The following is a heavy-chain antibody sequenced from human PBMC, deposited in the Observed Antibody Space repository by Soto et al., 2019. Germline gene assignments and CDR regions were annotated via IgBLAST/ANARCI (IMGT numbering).Heavy chain of an antibody. J-gene: IGHJ5*02. CDR3: ARDGDPGYTFWSGPLGGGRFDP. CDR1: GGTFGNTA. D-gene: IGHD3-3*01. V-gene: IGHV1-69*12. Sequence: QVQLVQSGAEVKKPGSSVNVSCKTSGGTFGNTAVTWVRQAPGQGLEWMGGIVPMFGTANYAQKFQGRVTITADESTXTAXXEXRSLRSDDTAVYYCARDGDPGYTFWSGPLGGGRFDPWGQGTLVTVSS. CDR2: IVPMFGTA.